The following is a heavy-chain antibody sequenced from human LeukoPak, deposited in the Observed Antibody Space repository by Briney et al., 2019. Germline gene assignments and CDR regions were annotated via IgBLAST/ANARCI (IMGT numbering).Heavy chain of an antibody. J-gene: IGHJ4*02. CDR1: GFTFSSYA. CDR3: AKLSSSYSDSSSSSADF. D-gene: IGHD3-22*01. CDR2: ISGSGGST. Sequence: GGSLRLSCAAAGFTFSSYAMSWVRQAPGKGLEYVSVISGSGGSTYYADSAMGRFTLSRDNSKNTLYLQMNSLRAEDTAVYYCAKLSSSYSDSSSSSADFWGQGTLVTVSS. V-gene: IGHV3-23*01.